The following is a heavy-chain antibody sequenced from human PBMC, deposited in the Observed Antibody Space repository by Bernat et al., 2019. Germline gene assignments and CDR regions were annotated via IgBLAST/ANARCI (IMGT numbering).Heavy chain of an antibody. CDR3: ARELGPVAGASQLDY. Sequence: QVQLVQSGAEVKKPGASVKVSCKVSGYTLTELSMHWVRQAPGKGLEWMGWISAYNGNRNYAQKLQGRVTMTTDTSTSTAYMELRSLKSDDTAVYYCARELGPVAGASQLDYWGQGTLVTVSS. CDR2: ISAYNGNR. J-gene: IGHJ4*02. D-gene: IGHD6-19*01. CDR1: GYTLTELS. V-gene: IGHV1-18*01.